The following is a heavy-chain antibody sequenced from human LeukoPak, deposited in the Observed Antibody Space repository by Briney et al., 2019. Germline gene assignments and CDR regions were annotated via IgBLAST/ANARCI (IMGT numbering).Heavy chain of an antibody. J-gene: IGHJ4*02. D-gene: IGHD6-13*01. CDR1: GYTCTSYW. Sequence: GESLKISCKGSGYTCTSYWIGWVRQMPGKGLEWMGIIYPGDSDTRYSPSFQGQVTISADKSINTAYLQWSSLKASDSAMYYCARRAGYTSSWYYIDYWGQGTLVTVSS. V-gene: IGHV5-51*01. CDR2: IYPGDSDT. CDR3: ARRAGYTSSWYYIDY.